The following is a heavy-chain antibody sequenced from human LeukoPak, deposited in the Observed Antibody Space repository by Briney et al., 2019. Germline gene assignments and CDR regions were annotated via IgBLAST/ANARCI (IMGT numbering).Heavy chain of an antibody. CDR3: ARDLRYYVAMDL. CDR1: GFTFSAYA. J-gene: IGHJ6*02. D-gene: IGHD3-10*02. CDR2: IGNDNKP. V-gene: IGHV3-23*01. Sequence: GGSPRLSCEASGFTFSAYAMTWVRQAPGKGLEWVSSIGNDNKPHYSESVKGRFAISRDNSKSMLFLQLNSLRAEDTALYYCARDLRYYVAMDLWAQGTTVTVSS.